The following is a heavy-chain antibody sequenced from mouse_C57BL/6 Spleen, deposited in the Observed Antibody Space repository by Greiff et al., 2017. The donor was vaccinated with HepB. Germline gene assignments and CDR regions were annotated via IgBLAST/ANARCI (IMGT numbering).Heavy chain of an antibody. Sequence: QVQLQQSGPELVKPGASVKISCKASGYAFSSSWMNWVKQRPGKGLEWIGRIYPGDGDTNYNGKFKGKATLTADKSSSTAYMQLSSLTSEDSAVYFCARPNYYGSSSWGQGTTLTVSS. CDR1: GYAFSSSW. CDR2: IYPGDGDT. D-gene: IGHD1-1*01. J-gene: IGHJ2*01. V-gene: IGHV1-82*01. CDR3: ARPNYYGSSS.